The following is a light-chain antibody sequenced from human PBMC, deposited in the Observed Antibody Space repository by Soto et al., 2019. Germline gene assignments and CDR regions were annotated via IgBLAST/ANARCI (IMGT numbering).Light chain of an antibody. J-gene: IGKJ1*01. CDR1: QTIDSW. Sequence: DIQMTQSPSTLSASVGDRVTITCRASQTIDSWLAWYQQRPGKPPNLLIYKASALASGVPSRFSGSGSGTEFTLTINTLQPDDFATYYCQQYHIYSGTFGKGTKVDIK. V-gene: IGKV1-5*03. CDR3: QQYHIYSGT. CDR2: KAS.